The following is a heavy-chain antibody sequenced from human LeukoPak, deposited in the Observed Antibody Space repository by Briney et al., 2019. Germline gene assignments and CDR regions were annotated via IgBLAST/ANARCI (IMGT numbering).Heavy chain of an antibody. J-gene: IGHJ4*02. D-gene: IGHD6-19*01. CDR2: TYCRSKWYN. CDR3: ARCYSGMTVALFQS. CDR1: GDSVSSNSAS. V-gene: IGHV6-1*01. Sequence: SQTLSLTCAISGDSVSSNSASWNWIRQSPSGGLEWLGRTYCRSKWYNDYAASVRGRITINADTSNNQVSLHLNSVTPEDTAVYFCARCYSGMTVALFQSWGQGTLVTVSS.